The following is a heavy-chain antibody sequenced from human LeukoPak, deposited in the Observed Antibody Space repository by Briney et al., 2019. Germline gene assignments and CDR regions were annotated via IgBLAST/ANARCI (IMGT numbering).Heavy chain of an antibody. CDR1: GFTFDDYA. CDR2: ISWNSGSI. J-gene: IGHJ6*02. V-gene: IGHV3-9*01. Sequence: GRSLRLSCAASGFTFDDYAMHWVRHAPGKGLEWVSGISWNSGSIGYADSVKGRFTISRDNAKNSLYLQMNSLRAEDTALYYCAKDRGYGSGSYYYYYGMDVWGQGTTVTVSS. CDR3: AKDRGYGSGSYYYYYGMDV. D-gene: IGHD3-10*01.